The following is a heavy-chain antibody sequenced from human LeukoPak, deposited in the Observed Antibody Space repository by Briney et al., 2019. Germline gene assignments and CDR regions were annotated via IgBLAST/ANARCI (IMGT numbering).Heavy chain of an antibody. D-gene: IGHD1-14*01. CDR2: INQDGSEE. CDR3: ARGQTPCPRTCLDY. CDR1: GFTFSSYA. J-gene: IGHJ4*02. Sequence: GGSLRLSCAASGFTFSSYAMSWVRQAPGKGLEWVANINQDGSEENYVDSVRGRFTISRDNARNSLFLQMNSLRAEDTAVYYCARGQTPCPRTCLDYWGQGTLVTVSS. V-gene: IGHV3-7*04.